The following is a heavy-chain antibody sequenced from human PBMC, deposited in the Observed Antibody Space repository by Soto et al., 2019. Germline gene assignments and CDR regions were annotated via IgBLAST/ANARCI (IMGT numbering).Heavy chain of an antibody. CDR1: GGTLSSFINYP. J-gene: IGHJ4*02. V-gene: IGHV1-69*06. CDR2: IVPNVGTV. Sequence: QMQLVQSGAEVKKPGSSVKVSCKASGGTLSSFINYPINWVRQAPGQGLEWMGGIVPNVGTVNYAQEFQGRVTITAEKSTGTAYMELSSLRSEDTALYYCARRDTSGFLRYFDNLGQGALVTVSS. CDR3: ARRDTSGFLRYFDN. D-gene: IGHD3-3*01.